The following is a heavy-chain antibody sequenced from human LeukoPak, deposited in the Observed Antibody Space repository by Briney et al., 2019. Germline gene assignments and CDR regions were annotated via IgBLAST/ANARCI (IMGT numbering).Heavy chain of an antibody. D-gene: IGHD2-8*01. J-gene: IGHJ6*02. CDR1: GFTFSSYA. CDR2: ISGIGGTT. CDR3: VRMASNYYGMDV. V-gene: IGHV3-23*01. Sequence: PGGSLRLSCAASGFTFSSYAMSWVRQAPGKGLEWVSAISGIGGTTYNADSVKGRFTISRDNSKNTLYLQMSSLRAEDTAVYYCVRMASNYYGMDVWGQGTAVTVSS.